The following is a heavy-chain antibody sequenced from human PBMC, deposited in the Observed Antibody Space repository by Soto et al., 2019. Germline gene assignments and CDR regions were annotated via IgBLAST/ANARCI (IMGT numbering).Heavy chain of an antibody. D-gene: IGHD3-22*01. V-gene: IGHV3-66*01. J-gene: IGHJ3*02. CDR2: IYSDDST. Sequence: EVQLVESGGGLVQPGGSLRLSCAASGLTVSSNYMSWVRQAPGKGLEWVSVIYSDDSTFYSDSVKGRFTISRDNSKNTLYLQMNSLRAEDTAVYYCARNYYDSSGYYYGGAFDIWGQGTMDTVSS. CDR3: ARNYYDSSGYYYGGAFDI. CDR1: GLTVSSNY.